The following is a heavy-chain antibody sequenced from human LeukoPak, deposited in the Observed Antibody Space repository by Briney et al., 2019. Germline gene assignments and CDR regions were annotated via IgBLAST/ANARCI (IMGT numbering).Heavy chain of an antibody. D-gene: IGHD2-2*01. V-gene: IGHV4-4*07. J-gene: IGHJ6*03. CDR1: GGSISSYY. CDR3: ANGTVPNYYYYYMDV. Sequence: SETLSLTCTVSGGSISSYYWSWIRQPAGKGLEWIGRIYTSGSTNYNPSLKSRVTMSVDTSKNQFSLKLSSVTAADTAVYYCANGTVPNYYYYYMDVWGKGTTVTISS. CDR2: IYTSGST.